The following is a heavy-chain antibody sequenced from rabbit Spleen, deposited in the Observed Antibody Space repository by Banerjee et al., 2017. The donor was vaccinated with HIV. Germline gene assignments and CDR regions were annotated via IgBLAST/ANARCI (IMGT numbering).Heavy chain of an antibody. D-gene: IGHD2-1*01. Sequence: SLEESGGDLVKPGASLTLTCKASGLDLGSSYWICWVRQAPGKGLEWIACIDVTKSGTTYYATWAKGRFTISETSSTTVTLQLNSLTAADTATYFCARGVYGDDYFNLWGPGTLVTVS. CDR3: ARGVYGDDYFNL. J-gene: IGHJ4*01. CDR2: IDVTKSGTT. CDR1: GLDLGSSYW. V-gene: IGHV1S40*01.